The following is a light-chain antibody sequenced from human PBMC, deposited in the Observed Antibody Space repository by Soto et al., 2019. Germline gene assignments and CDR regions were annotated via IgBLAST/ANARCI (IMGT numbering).Light chain of an antibody. CDR1: SGHSSYA. Sequence: QLVLTQSPSASASLGASVKLTCTLSSGHSSYAIAWHQKQPGKGPRYLMDLNNDGSHTKGDGIPDRVSGSSSGADRYLIISSLQSEDEADYYCQTWGTGFQFFGGGTKLT. CDR2: LNNDGSH. CDR3: QTWGTGFQF. J-gene: IGLJ2*01. V-gene: IGLV4-69*01.